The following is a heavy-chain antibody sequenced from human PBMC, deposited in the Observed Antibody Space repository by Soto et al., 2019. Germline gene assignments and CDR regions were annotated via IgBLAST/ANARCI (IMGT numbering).Heavy chain of an antibody. Sequence: SETLSLTCAVSGGSISSGGYSWSWIRQPPGKGLEWIGYIYHSGSTYYNPSLKSRVTISVDRSKNQFSLKLSSVTAADTAVYYCARQYYDILTGYYGTVDYWGQGTLVTSPQ. V-gene: IGHV4-30-2*01. CDR3: ARQYYDILTGYYGTVDY. CDR1: GGSISSGGYS. D-gene: IGHD3-9*01. CDR2: IYHSGST. J-gene: IGHJ4*02.